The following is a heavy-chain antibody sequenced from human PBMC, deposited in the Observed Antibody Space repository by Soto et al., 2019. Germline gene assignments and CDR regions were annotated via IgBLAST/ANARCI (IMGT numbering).Heavy chain of an antibody. CDR2: IDPSDSYT. V-gene: IGHV5-10-1*01. D-gene: IGHD1-26*01. J-gene: IGHJ4*02. Sequence: EVQLVQSGAEVKKPGESLRISCKGSGYSFSSYWISWVRQMPGKGLEWMGRIDPSDSYTNYSPSFQGHVTISADKSNSTAYLQWSSLKASDTAMYYCARHRATPTTTLFYWGQGTLVTVSS. CDR3: ARHRATPTTTLFY. CDR1: GYSFSSYW.